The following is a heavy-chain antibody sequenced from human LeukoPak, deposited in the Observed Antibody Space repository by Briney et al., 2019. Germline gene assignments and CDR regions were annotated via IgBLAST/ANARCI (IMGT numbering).Heavy chain of an antibody. CDR2: INHSGST. CDR3: ARRGSSGSRGFFYRLDT. D-gene: IGHD3-10*01. Sequence: SETLSLTCVVYGGSISAYYWSWIRQPPGKGLEWIGEINHSGSTNYNPSLKSRVTMSVDTSKNQFSLKLSSVTAADTAVYYCARRGSSGSRGFFYRLDTWGQGTMVTVSS. CDR1: GGSISAYY. J-gene: IGHJ3*02. V-gene: IGHV4-34*01.